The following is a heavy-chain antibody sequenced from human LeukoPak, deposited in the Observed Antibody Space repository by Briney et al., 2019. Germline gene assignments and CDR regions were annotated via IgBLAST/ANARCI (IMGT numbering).Heavy chain of an antibody. J-gene: IGHJ4*02. CDR3: ARGRDGYNFLNRGEYYYFDY. CDR1: GGSISSGSYY. D-gene: IGHD5-24*01. Sequence: TLSLTCTVSGGSISSGSYYWSWIRQPAGKGLEWIGRFYTSGSTNYNPSLKSRVTISVDTSKNQFSLKVNSVTAADTAVYYCARGRDGYNFLNRGEYYYFDYWGQGILVTVSS. V-gene: IGHV4-61*02. CDR2: FYTSGST.